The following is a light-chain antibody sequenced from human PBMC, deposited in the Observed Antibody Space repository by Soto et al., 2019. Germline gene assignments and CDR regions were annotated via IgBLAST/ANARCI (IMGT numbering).Light chain of an antibody. CDR2: SAS. V-gene: IGKV1-9*01. CDR3: QQFNSYLIT. Sequence: DIQLTQSPSFLSASVGDRVTITCRASQGTSSYLAWYQQKPGKAPKLLIYSASTLQSGVPSRFSGSGSGTEFTLIISSLQPEDFATYYCQQFNSYLITFGQGTRLEIK. CDR1: QGTSSY. J-gene: IGKJ5*01.